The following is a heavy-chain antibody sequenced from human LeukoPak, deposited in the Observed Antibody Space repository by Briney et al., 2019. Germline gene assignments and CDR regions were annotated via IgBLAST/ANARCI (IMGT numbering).Heavy chain of an antibody. CDR3: AREDMTTVTTRWAFDI. CDR1: GFTFSNFA. Sequence: PGRSLRLSCAASGFTFSNFAMHWVRQAPGKGLEWVAVISYDGSIKYYADSVKGRFTISRDNSKNTLYLQMNSLRAEDTAVYYCAREDMTTVTTRWAFDIWGQGSMATVSS. D-gene: IGHD4-17*01. J-gene: IGHJ3*02. CDR2: ISYDGSIK. V-gene: IGHV3-30*04.